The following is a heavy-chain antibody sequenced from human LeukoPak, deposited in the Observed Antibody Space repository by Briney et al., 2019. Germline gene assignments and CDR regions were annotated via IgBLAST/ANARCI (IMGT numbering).Heavy chain of an antibody. Sequence: SVKVSCKASGYTFTSYDISWVRQAPGQGLEWMGGIMPMFGKANYAQKFQGRVTTTADKATSTAYMELSSLRSEDTAVYYCAGGRTDIVVVPATLRNYYFDYWGQGTLVTVSS. CDR1: GYTFTSYD. CDR2: IMPMFGKA. CDR3: AGGRTDIVVVPATLRNYYFDY. J-gene: IGHJ4*02. V-gene: IGHV1-69*06. D-gene: IGHD2-2*01.